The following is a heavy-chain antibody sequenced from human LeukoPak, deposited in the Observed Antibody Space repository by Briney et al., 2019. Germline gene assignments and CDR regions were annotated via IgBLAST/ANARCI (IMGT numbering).Heavy chain of an antibody. V-gene: IGHV1-69*05. CDR1: GYTFTSYA. Sequence: SVKVSCKASGYTFTSYAISWVRQAPGQGLEWMGGIIPIFGTANYAQKFQGRVTITTDESTSTAYMELSSLRSEDTAVYYCARAEDGYNYSGGFDYWGQGTLVTVSS. D-gene: IGHD5-24*01. CDR2: IIPIFGTA. J-gene: IGHJ4*02. CDR3: ARAEDGYNYSGGFDY.